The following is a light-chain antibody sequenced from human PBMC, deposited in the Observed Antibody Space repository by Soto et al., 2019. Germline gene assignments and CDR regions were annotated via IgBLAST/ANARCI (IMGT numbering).Light chain of an antibody. CDR1: QSGSSN. J-gene: IGKJ1*01. CDR2: GAS. CDR3: QQYNNWPRT. Sequence: EIVMTQSPATLSVSPGERATLSCRASQSGSSNLAWYQQKPGQAPRLLIYGASTRATGIPARFSGSGSGTESTLTISSLQSEAFAVYSCQQYNNWPRTFGQGTKVDIK. V-gene: IGKV3-15*01.